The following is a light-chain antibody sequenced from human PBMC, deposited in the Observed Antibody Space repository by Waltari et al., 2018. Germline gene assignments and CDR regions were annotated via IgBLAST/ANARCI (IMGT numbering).Light chain of an antibody. Sequence: SYELTQPSSVSVSPGQTARITCSGDVLAKKYARWFQQKPGQAPLVVIYKDSERPPGIPERFSGSSSGTTVTLTVSGAQVDDEANYYCYSAADNSLVFGGGTKLTVL. CDR1: VLAKKY. J-gene: IGLJ2*01. CDR3: YSAADNSLV. CDR2: KDS. V-gene: IGLV3-27*01.